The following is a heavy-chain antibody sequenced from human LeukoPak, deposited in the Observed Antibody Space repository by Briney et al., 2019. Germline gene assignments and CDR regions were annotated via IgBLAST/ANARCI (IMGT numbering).Heavy chain of an antibody. D-gene: IGHD2-2*02. CDR3: AREGRAGYCTTTSCYTVDYFDY. J-gene: IGHJ4*02. CDR2: IIPIFGTA. V-gene: IGHV1-69*01. CDR1: GGTFSSYA. Sequence: ASVKVSCKASGGTFSSYAISWVRQAPGQGLEWMGGIIPIFGTANYAQKFQGRVTITADESTSTAYMELSSLRSEDTAVYYCAREGRAGYCTTTSCYTVDYFDYWGQGTLVTVSS.